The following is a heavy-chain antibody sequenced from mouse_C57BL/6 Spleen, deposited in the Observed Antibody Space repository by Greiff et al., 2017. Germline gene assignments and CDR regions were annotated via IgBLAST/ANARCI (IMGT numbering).Heavy chain of an antibody. CDR1: GFNIKDDY. V-gene: IGHV14-4*01. J-gene: IGHJ2*01. Sequence: VHVKQSGAELVRPGASVKLSCTASGFNIKDDYMHWVKQRPEQGLEWIGWIDPENGDTEYASKFQGKATITADTSSNTAYLQLSSLTSEDTAVYYCTTFFYYGSRGNYWGQGTTLTVSS. CDR2: IDPENGDT. D-gene: IGHD1-1*01. CDR3: TTFFYYGSRGNY.